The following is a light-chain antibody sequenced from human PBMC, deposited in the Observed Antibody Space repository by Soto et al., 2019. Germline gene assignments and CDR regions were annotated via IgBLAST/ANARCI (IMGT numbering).Light chain of an antibody. V-gene: IGKV1-39*01. Sequence: DIQMTQSPSSLSASVGDRVTITCRASQTISMYLNWYQHKPGKAPILLISAASILESGVPSRFSGSRSGTEFTLTISSLQPEDCATYNCQQSLSTPPFTFGGGTKVEIK. CDR1: QTISMY. CDR3: QQSLSTPPFT. CDR2: AAS. J-gene: IGKJ4*01.